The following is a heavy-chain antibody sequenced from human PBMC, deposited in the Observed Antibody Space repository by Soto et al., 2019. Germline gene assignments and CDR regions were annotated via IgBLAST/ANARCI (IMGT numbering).Heavy chain of an antibody. D-gene: IGHD3-22*01. V-gene: IGHV4-31*03. CDR1: GGSILNGGHY. Sequence: SSETLSLTCTVSGGSILNGGHYWTWIRQHPGKGLEWIGRIFFSGNTHYNPALKSRLTFSLDTAKNQFSLKLTSVTAADTAIYYCARDGSHYYDSSGHDYWGQGTLVTVSS. J-gene: IGHJ4*02. CDR2: IFFSGNT. CDR3: ARDGSHYYDSSGHDY.